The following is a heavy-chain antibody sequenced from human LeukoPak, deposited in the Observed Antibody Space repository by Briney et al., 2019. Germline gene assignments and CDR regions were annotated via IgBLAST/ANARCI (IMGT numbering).Heavy chain of an antibody. Sequence: EASVKVSCKASGYTFTSYGISWVRQAPGQGLEWMGWISAYNGNTNYAQKLQGRVTMTTDTSTSTAYTELRSLRSDDTAVYYCARARSGSYGNYWGQGTLVTVSS. CDR1: GYTFTSYG. J-gene: IGHJ4*02. CDR3: ARARSGSYGNY. V-gene: IGHV1-18*01. D-gene: IGHD1-26*01. CDR2: ISAYNGNT.